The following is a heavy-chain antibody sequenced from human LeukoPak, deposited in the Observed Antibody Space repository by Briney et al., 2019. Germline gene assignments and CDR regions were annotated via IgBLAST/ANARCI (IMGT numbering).Heavy chain of an antibody. J-gene: IGHJ4*02. D-gene: IGHD3-16*01. CDR3: AKNPFYDYVWGSYSDY. Sequence: GGSLRLSCAASGFTVSSNYMSWVRQAPGKGLEWVSVIYSGGSTYYADSVKGRFTISRDNSKNTLYLQMNSLRAEDTAVYYCAKNPFYDYVWGSYSDYWGQGTLVTVSS. CDR2: IYSGGST. V-gene: IGHV3-53*01. CDR1: GFTVSSNY.